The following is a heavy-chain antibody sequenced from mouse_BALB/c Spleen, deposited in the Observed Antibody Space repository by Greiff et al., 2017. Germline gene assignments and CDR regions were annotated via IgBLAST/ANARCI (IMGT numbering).Heavy chain of an antibody. V-gene: IGHV1-54*03. CDR3: ARSVTGWFAY. Sequence: VMLVESGAELVRPGTSVKVSCKASGYAFTNYLIEWVKQRPGQGLEWIGVINPGSGGTNYNEKFKGKATLTADKSSSTAYMQLSSLTSDDSAVYFCARSVTGWFAYWGQGTLVTVSA. CDR2: INPGSGGT. D-gene: IGHD2-2*01. J-gene: IGHJ3*01. CDR1: GYAFTNYL.